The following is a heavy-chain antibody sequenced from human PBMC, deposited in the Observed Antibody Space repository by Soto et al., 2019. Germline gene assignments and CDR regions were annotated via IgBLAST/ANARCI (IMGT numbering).Heavy chain of an antibody. CDR3: AKDGNIVVGPVALVAGHYYMDV. CDR1: GFTFENYA. V-gene: IGHV3-9*01. D-gene: IGHD2-2*01. Sequence: VQLVESGGGLVQPGRSLRLSCAASGFTFENYAMHWVRQGPGKGLEWVSGIGWNSGYIGYADSVKGRFTISRDNAKNSLYLQMNSLRAEDTALYYCAKDGNIVVGPVALVAGHYYMDVWGKGTTVTVSS. CDR2: IGWNSGYI. J-gene: IGHJ6*03.